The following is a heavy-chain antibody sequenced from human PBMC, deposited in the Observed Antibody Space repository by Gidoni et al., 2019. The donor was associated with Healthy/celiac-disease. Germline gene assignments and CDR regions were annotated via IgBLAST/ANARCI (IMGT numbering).Heavy chain of an antibody. D-gene: IGHD2-21*02. V-gene: IGHV3-23*01. CDR1: EFPLSSYA. Sequence: EVQLLESGGGLVQPGGSLNLSSAASEFPLSSYAMSWVRQAPGKGLEWVSAISGSGGSTYYADSVKGRFTISRDNSKNTLYLQMNSLRAEDTAVYYCAKDPVLTAIHYYFDYWGQGTLVTVSS. J-gene: IGHJ4*02. CDR3: AKDPVLTAIHYYFDY. CDR2: ISGSGGST.